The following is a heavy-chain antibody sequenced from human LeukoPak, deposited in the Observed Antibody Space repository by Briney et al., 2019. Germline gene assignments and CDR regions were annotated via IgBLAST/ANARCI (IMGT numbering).Heavy chain of an antibody. CDR3: AKDGAWLRFDD. CDR2: ISPGGGPT. V-gene: IGHV3-23*01. D-gene: IGHD3-22*01. J-gene: IGHJ4*02. Sequence: GGSLRLSCAASGFIFSNSGMHWVRQAPGKGLEWVSGISPGGGPTYYADSVKGRFTISRDDPKNTLYLQMENLRAEDTAVYYCAKDGAWLRFDDWGQGILVTVSS. CDR1: GFIFSNSG.